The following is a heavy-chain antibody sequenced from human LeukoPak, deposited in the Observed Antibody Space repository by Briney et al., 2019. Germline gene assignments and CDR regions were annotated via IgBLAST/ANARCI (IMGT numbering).Heavy chain of an antibody. CDR3: AREATMDYSYDY. Sequence: SETLSLTCAVCGGSFTGYYWSWIRQPPGEGLEWIGEINHSGSTNYNPSLKSRVTISVDTSKSQFSLKLSSVTAADTAVYYCAREATMDYSYDYWGQGTLVTVSS. J-gene: IGHJ4*02. CDR1: GGSFTGYY. D-gene: IGHD4/OR15-4a*01. V-gene: IGHV4-34*01. CDR2: INHSGST.